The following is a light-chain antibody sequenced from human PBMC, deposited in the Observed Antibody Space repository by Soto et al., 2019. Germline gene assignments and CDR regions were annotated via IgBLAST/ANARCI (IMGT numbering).Light chain of an antibody. V-gene: IGLV2-14*01. CDR1: SSDVGSYNS. CDR3: SSYTTSATLV. CDR2: AVT. J-gene: IGLJ2*01. Sequence: QSALTQPASVSGSPGQSIAISCTGTSSDVGSYNSVSWYQQFPGKAPKLILYAVTNRPSGVSNRFSGSKSGNTASLTISGLLAEDEADYYCSSYTTSATLVFGVGTKLTVL.